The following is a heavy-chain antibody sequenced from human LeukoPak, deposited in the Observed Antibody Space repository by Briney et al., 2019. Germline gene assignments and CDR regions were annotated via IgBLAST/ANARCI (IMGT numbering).Heavy chain of an antibody. J-gene: IGHJ4*02. CDR2: INPNSGGT. Sequence: ASVKVSCKASGYTFTGYYMHWVRQAPGQGLEWMGWINPNSGGTNYAQKFQGWVTMTRDTSISTAYMELSRLRSDDTAVYYCARDKVPITYYYDSSGLDYWGQGTLVTVSS. D-gene: IGHD3-22*01. CDR3: ARDKVPITYYYDSSGLDY. CDR1: GYTFTGYY. V-gene: IGHV1-2*04.